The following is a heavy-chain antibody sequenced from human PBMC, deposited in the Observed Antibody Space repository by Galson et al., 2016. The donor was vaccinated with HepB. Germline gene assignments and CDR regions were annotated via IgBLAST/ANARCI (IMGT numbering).Heavy chain of an antibody. CDR2: FSGSSYIYT. CDR3: ARDLDYGRQPAFDL. Sequence: SLRLSCAASGFIFTDYYMSWVRQAPGKGLEWVAYFSGSSYIYTKYADSVKSRFTISRDNAENSLFLQMNSLRAEDTAVYFCARDLDYGRQPAFDLWGQGILVTVSS. V-gene: IGHV3-11*05. CDR1: GFIFTDYY. J-gene: IGHJ4*02. D-gene: IGHD3/OR15-3a*01.